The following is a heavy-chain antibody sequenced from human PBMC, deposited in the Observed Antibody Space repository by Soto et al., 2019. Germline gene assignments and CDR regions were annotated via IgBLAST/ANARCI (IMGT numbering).Heavy chain of an antibody. CDR3: ARSIAVAGAFAY. CDR2: IYSGGST. CDR1: GFTVSSNY. J-gene: IGHJ4*02. V-gene: IGHV3-53*01. Sequence: SLRLSCAASGFTVSSNYMSWVRQAPGKGLEWVSVIYSGGSTYYADSVKGRFTVSRDNSKNTLYLQMNSLRAEDTAVYYCARSIAVAGAFAYWGQGTLVTVSS. D-gene: IGHD6-19*01.